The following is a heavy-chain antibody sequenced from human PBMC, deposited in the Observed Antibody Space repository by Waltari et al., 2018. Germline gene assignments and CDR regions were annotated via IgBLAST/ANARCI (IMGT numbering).Heavy chain of an antibody. CDR2: INPNSGGT. CDR1: GYTFTGYY. Sequence: QVQLVQSGAEVKKPGASVKVSCKASGYTFTGYYMHWVRQAPGQGLEWMGRINPNSGGTNYAQKFQGRVTMTRDTSISTAYMELSRLRSDDTAVYYCAIFPGDTAMVTDQTFDYWGQGTLVTVSS. J-gene: IGHJ4*02. D-gene: IGHD5-18*01. V-gene: IGHV1-2*06. CDR3: AIFPGDTAMVTDQTFDY.